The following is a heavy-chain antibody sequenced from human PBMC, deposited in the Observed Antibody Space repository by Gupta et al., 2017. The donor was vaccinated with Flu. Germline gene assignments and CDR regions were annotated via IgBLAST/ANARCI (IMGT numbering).Heavy chain of an antibody. CDR3: AKDSSMDV. CDR1: GFTFDDYA. V-gene: IGHV3-9*01. J-gene: IGHJ6*02. CDR2: ISWNSGSI. Sequence: EVQLVESGGGLVQPGRSLRLSCAASGFTFDDYAMHWVRQAPGKGLEWVSGISWNSGSIGYADSVKGRFTTSRDNAKNSLYLQMNSLRAEDTALYYCAKDSSMDVWGQGTTVTVSS.